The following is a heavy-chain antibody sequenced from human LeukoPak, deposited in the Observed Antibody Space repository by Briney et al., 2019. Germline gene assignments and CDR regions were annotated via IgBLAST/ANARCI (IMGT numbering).Heavy chain of an antibody. CDR1: GVSISNYF. CDR3: ARGQGHCSGGTCYSKWVDC. V-gene: IGHV4-4*07. Sequence: SETLSLTCTVSGVSISNYFWSWIRQPAGKGLEWIGCIYTSGTTNYNPSLKSRVTMSVDTSKNQFSLRLRSVTAADTAVYYCARGQGHCSGGTCYSKWVDCWGQGTLVTVSS. J-gene: IGHJ4*02. D-gene: IGHD2-15*01. CDR2: IYTSGTT.